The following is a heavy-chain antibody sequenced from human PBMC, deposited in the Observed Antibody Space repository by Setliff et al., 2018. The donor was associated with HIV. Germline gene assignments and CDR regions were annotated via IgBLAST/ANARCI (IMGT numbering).Heavy chain of an antibody. CDR3: ARVGSYYNFWSGSPYYYGMDV. CDR1: GYIFTNYD. D-gene: IGHD3-3*01. V-gene: IGHV1-8*01. J-gene: IGHJ6*02. Sequence: ASVKVSCKASGYIFTNYDINWVRQATGQGLEWMGRMTPNNGNTAYTQKFQGRVTMTSNTSINTAYMELSSLRSEDTAVYYCARVGSYYNFWSGSPYYYGMDVWGQGTTVTVSS. CDR2: MTPNNGNT.